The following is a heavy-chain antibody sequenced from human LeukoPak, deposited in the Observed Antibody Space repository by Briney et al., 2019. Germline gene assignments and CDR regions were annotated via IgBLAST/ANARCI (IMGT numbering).Heavy chain of an antibody. Sequence: PSETLSLPCAVSGGSISSGGYSWSWIRQPPGKGLEWIGYIYHSGSTYYNPSLKSRVTISVDRSKNQFSLKLSSVTAADTAVYYCARTGVGYCSGGSCYGWFDPWGQGTLVTVSS. CDR2: IYHSGST. CDR3: ARTGVGYCSGGSCYGWFDP. J-gene: IGHJ5*02. CDR1: GGSISSGGYS. D-gene: IGHD2-15*01. V-gene: IGHV4-30-2*01.